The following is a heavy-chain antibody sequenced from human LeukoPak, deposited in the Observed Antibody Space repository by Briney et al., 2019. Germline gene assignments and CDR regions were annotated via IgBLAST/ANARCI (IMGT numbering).Heavy chain of an antibody. Sequence: GGSLRLSCAASGFTFSSYSMNWVRQAPGKGLEWVSSISSSSSYIYYADSVKGRFTISRDNAKNSLYLQMNSLRAEDTAVYYCARENDYGDYALMGYWGQGTLVTVSS. CDR2: ISSSSSYI. CDR3: ARENDYGDYALMGY. D-gene: IGHD4-17*01. V-gene: IGHV3-21*01. J-gene: IGHJ4*02. CDR1: GFTFSSYS.